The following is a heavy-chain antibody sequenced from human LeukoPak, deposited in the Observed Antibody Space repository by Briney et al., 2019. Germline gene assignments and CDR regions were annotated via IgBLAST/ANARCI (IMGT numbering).Heavy chain of an antibody. D-gene: IGHD2-21*01. CDR2: IYHSGST. CDR3: ARGAYLFGY. J-gene: IGHJ4*02. Sequence: SETLSLTCAVYGGSLSGYYWSWIRQPPGKGLEWIGEIYHSGSTNYNPSLKSRVTISVDTSKNQFSLRLSSVTAAVMGVYYCARGAYLFGYWGQGTLVTVSS. V-gene: IGHV4-34*01. CDR1: GGSLSGYY.